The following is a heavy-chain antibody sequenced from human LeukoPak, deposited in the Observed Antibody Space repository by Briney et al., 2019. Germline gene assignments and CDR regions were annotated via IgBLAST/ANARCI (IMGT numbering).Heavy chain of an antibody. CDR1: GDSISSSY. V-gene: IGHV4-59*08. J-gene: IGHJ5*02. Sequence: SETLSLTCTVSGDSISSSYWGWIRHPPGKGLERIGYVYYTGSTDYNPSLKSRVTISVDPSKNKFSLKLSSVTAADTTVYYCARRSQENRVTTAKNWFDPWGQGTQVTVSS. CDR3: ARRSQENRVTTAKNWFDP. D-gene: IGHD4-17*01. CDR2: VYYTGST.